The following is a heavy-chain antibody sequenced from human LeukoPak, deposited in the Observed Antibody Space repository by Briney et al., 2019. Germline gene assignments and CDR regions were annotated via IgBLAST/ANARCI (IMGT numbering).Heavy chain of an antibody. V-gene: IGHV1-2*04. CDR3: ATTARAYYGSGSYYSFDY. D-gene: IGHD3-10*01. Sequence: ASVKVSCKASGYTFTDHYMHWVRQAPGQGLEWMGWINPNSGGTNYAQKFQGWVTMTRDTSISTAYMELSRLRSDDTAVYYCATTARAYYGSGSYYSFDYWGQGTLVTVSS. CDR1: GYTFTDHY. CDR2: INPNSGGT. J-gene: IGHJ4*02.